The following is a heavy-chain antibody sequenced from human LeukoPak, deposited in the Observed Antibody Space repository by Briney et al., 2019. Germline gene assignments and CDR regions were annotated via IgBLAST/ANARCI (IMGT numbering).Heavy chain of an antibody. CDR3: AKALLGYDSSGYYSY. V-gene: IGHV3-23*01. CDR1: GFTFSSYA. J-gene: IGHJ4*02. Sequence: GGSLRLSCAASGFTFSSYAMSWVRQAPGKGLEWVSAISGSGGSTYYADSVKGRFTIPRDNSKNTLYLQMNSLRAEDTAVYYCAKALLGYDSSGYYSYWGQGTLVTVSS. CDR2: ISGSGGST. D-gene: IGHD3-22*01.